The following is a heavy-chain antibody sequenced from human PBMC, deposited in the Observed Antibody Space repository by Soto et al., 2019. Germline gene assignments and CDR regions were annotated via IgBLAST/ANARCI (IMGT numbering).Heavy chain of an antibody. CDR3: ARNYNYDFWSGYYYYYGMDV. Sequence: SETLSLTCAAYGGSFSGYYWSWIRQPPGKGLEWIGEINHSGSTNYNPSLKSRVTISVDTSKNQFSLKLSSVTAADTAVYYCARNYNYDFWSGYYYYYGMDVWGQGTTVTVSS. J-gene: IGHJ6*02. D-gene: IGHD3-3*01. V-gene: IGHV4-34*01. CDR1: GGSFSGYY. CDR2: INHSGST.